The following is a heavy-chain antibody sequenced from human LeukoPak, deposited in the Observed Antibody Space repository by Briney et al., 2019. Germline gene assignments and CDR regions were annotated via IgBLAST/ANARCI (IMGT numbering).Heavy chain of an antibody. J-gene: IGHJ3*02. CDR3: ARASYYYDSSGSHGGAFDI. D-gene: IGHD3-22*01. CDR2: INPSGGST. V-gene: IGHV1-46*01. Sequence: ASVKVSCKASGYTFTSYYMHWVRQAPGQGLEWMGIINPSGGSTSYAQKFQGRVTMTRDTSTSTVYMDLSSLKSEDTAVYYCARASYYYDSSGSHGGAFDIWGQGTMVTVSS. CDR1: GYTFTSYY.